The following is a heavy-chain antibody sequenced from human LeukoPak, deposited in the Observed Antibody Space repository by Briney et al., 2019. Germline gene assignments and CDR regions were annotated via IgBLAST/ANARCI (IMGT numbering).Heavy chain of an antibody. V-gene: IGHV4-59*01. CDR3: ARARTGTTFDYYYYYGMDV. Sequence: SETLSLTCTVSGGSISSYYWSWIRQPPGKGLEWVGYIYYSGSTNYNPSLKSRVTISVDTSRNQFSLKLGSVTAADTAVYYCARARTGTTFDYYYYYGMDVWGQGTTVTVSS. CDR2: IYYSGST. D-gene: IGHD1-7*01. CDR1: GGSISSYY. J-gene: IGHJ6*02.